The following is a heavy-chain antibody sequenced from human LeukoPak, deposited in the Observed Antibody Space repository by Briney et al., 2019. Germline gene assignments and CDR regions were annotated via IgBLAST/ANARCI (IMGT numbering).Heavy chain of an antibody. V-gene: IGHV3-7*03. CDR3: AKDTDYGGAYYYYGMDV. J-gene: IGHJ6*02. CDR2: IKEGGSEK. D-gene: IGHD4-23*01. CDR1: GFTFSSYW. Sequence: GGSLRLSCAASGFTFSSYWMSWVRQAPGKGLEWVANIKEGGSEKYYVDSVKGRFTISRDNAKNSLYLQMNSLRAEDTAVYYCAKDTDYGGAYYYYGMDVWGQGTTVTVSS.